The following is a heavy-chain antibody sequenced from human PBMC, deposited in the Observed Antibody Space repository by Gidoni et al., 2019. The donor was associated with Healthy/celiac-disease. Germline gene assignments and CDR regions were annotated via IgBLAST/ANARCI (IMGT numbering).Heavy chain of an antibody. D-gene: IGHD5-18*01. CDR2: INSDGSST. CDR1: GFTFSSYW. Sequence: AASGFTFSSYWMHWVRPAPGKGLVWVSRINSDGSSTSYADSVKGRFTISRDNAKNTLYLQMNSLRAEDTAVYYCARGGLWPYYYYYGMDVWGQGTTVTVSS. J-gene: IGHJ6*02. CDR3: ARGGLWPYYYYYGMDV. V-gene: IGHV3-74*01.